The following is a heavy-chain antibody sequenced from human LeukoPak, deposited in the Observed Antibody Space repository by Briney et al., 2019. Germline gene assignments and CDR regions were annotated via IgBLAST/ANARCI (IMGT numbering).Heavy chain of an antibody. J-gene: IGHJ6*03. D-gene: IGHD6-6*01. Sequence: SETLSLTCTVSGGSISSGNYYWTWVRQHPGKGLEWIGYIYYSGSTYYNPSLKSRVAISIATSKNQFSLNVTSVTAADAAVYYCARGGRIAARPALYYYMDVWGKGTTVTVSS. V-gene: IGHV4-31*03. CDR2: IYYSGST. CDR1: GGSISSGNYY. CDR3: ARGGRIAARPALYYYMDV.